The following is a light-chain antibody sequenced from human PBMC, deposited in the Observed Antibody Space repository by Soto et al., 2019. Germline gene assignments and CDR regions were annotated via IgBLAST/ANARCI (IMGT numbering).Light chain of an antibody. J-gene: IGLJ1*01. Sequence: QSVLTQPPSVSAAPGQKVTISCSGSSSNIGGNSVSWYQQLPGTAPKLLIYDDNERPSGIPDRFSGSKSGTSATLGITGFQTGDEADYYCGSWDSSLSAYVFGTGTKVTAL. CDR2: DDN. CDR3: GSWDSSLSAYV. CDR1: SSNIGGNS. V-gene: IGLV1-51*01.